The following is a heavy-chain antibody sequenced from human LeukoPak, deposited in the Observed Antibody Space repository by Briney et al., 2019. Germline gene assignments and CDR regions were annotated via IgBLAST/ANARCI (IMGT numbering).Heavy chain of an antibody. CDR1: GYTFTSYG. V-gene: IGHV1-18*01. CDR2: ISAYNGNT. D-gene: IGHD7-27*01. Sequence: GASVKVSCKASGYTFTSYGISWVRQAPGQGLEWMGWISAYNGNTNYAQTLQGRVTMTTDTSTSTAYMELRSLRFDDTAVYYCARDFAWGSGGAPIDDNWLDPWGQGTLVTVSS. CDR3: ARDFAWGSGGAPIDDNWLDP. J-gene: IGHJ5*02.